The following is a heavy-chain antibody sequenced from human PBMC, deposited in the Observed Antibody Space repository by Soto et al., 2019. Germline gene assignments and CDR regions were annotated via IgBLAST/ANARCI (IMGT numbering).Heavy chain of an antibody. CDR1: GDSVSSNSAA. J-gene: IGHJ3*02. CDR3: ARGLTIFGVVSCAFDI. Sequence: SQTLSLTCAISGDSVSSNSAAWNWIRQSPSRGLEWLGRTYYRSKWYNDYAVSVKSRITINPDTSKNQFSLQLNSVTPEDTAVYYCARGLTIFGVVSCAFDIWGQGTMVTVPS. V-gene: IGHV6-1*01. CDR2: TYYRSKWYN. D-gene: IGHD3-3*01.